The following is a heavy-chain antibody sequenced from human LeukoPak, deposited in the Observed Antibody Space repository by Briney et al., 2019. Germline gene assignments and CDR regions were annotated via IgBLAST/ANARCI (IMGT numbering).Heavy chain of an antibody. CDR1: GGTFSSYA. CDR2: IIPIFGTA. D-gene: IGHD2-15*01. V-gene: IGHV1-69*13. J-gene: IGHJ5*02. Sequence: SGKVSCKASGGTFSSYAISWVRQAPGQGLEWMGGIIPIFGTANYAQKFQGRVTITADESTSTAYMELSSLRSEDTAVYYCARDLGLCSGGSCYSFDPWGQGTLVTVSS. CDR3: ARDLGLCSGGSCYSFDP.